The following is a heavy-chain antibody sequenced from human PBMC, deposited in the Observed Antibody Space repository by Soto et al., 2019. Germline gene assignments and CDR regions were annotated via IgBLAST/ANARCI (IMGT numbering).Heavy chain of an antibody. CDR1: SGSISSSNW. V-gene: IGHV4-4*02. Sequence: QVQLQESGPGLVKPSGTLSVTCAVSSGSISSSNWWSWLRQPPGKGLEWIGEIYYSGSTNYNPSLKSRVTISVDKSKNELSLKLSSVTAADTAVYYCARSGSYRTFDYWGQGTLVTVSS. J-gene: IGHJ4*02. D-gene: IGHD3-16*02. CDR3: ARSGSYRTFDY. CDR2: IYYSGST.